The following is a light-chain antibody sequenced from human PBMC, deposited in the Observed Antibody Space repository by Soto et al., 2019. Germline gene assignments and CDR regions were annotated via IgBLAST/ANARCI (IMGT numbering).Light chain of an antibody. CDR1: QDIGSE. J-gene: IGKJ1*01. CDR2: GAS. V-gene: IGKV1-6*01. CDR3: LQDRNYPRT. Sequence: ALQMTQSPSSLSASVGDRVTITCRASQDIGSELGWYQQRPGKAPKALIYGASNLQGGVPSRFSGSGFGTDFPLTISSLQPEDFATYYCLQDRNYPRTFGQGTKVESK.